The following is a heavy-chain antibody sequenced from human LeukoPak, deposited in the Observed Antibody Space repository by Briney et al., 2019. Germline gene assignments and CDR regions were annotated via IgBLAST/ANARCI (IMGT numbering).Heavy chain of an antibody. Sequence: GGSLRLSCAASGFTFSSYAMSSVRQTPGKGLERVSAVSGSGGSTYYADSVKGRFTISRDNSKNTLYLQMNSLRAEDTAVYYCAKYLGYNFYYMDVWGKGTTVTVSS. D-gene: IGHD7-27*01. J-gene: IGHJ6*03. CDR1: GFTFSSYA. CDR3: AKYLGYNFYYMDV. CDR2: VSGSGGST. V-gene: IGHV3-23*01.